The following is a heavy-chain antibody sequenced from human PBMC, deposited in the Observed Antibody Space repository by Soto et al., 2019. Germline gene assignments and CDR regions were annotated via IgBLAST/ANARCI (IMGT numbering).Heavy chain of an antibody. J-gene: IGHJ6*02. CDR1: GFTFSSYA. CDR3: ARDSVSGMDV. Sequence: PGVSLRLSCAASGFTFSSYAMHWGRQAPGKGLEWVAVISYDGSNKYYADSVNGRFTISRDNSKNTLYLQMNSLRAEDTAVYYCARDSVSGMDVWGQGTTVTVSS. V-gene: IGHV3-30-3*01. CDR2: ISYDGSNK.